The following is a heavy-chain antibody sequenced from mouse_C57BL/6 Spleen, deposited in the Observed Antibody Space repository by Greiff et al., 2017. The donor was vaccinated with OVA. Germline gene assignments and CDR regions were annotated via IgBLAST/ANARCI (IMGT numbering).Heavy chain of an antibody. CDR2: IYPGDGDT. V-gene: IGHV1-82*01. J-gene: IGHJ4*01. D-gene: IGHD2-14*01. Sequence: QVQLQQSGPELVKPGASVKISCKASGYAFTSSWMNWVKQRPGQGLEWIGRIYPGDGDTNYNGKFKGKATLTADKSSSTAYMQLSSLTSEDSAVYFCAISRYAYAMDYWGQGTSVTVSS. CDR1: GYAFTSSW. CDR3: AISRYAYAMDY.